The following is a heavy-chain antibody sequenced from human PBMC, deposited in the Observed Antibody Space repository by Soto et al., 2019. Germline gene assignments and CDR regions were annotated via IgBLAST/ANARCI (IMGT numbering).Heavy chain of an antibody. CDR3: ARASQLLWFGESVWFDP. J-gene: IGHJ5*02. Sequence: SETLSLTCTVSGGSISSYYWSWIRQPPGKGLEWIGYIYYSGSTNYNPSLKSRVTISVDTSKNQFSLKLSSVTAADTAMYYCARASQLLWFGESVWFDPWGQGTLVTVSS. CDR1: GGSISSYY. CDR2: IYYSGST. V-gene: IGHV4-59*01. D-gene: IGHD3-10*01.